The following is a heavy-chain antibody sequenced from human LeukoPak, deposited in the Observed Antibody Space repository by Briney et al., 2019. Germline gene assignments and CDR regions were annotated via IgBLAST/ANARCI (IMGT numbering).Heavy chain of an antibody. CDR2: IIPIFGTA. Sequence: GASVKVSCKASGGTFSSYAISWVRQAPGQGLEWMGGIIPIFGTANYAQKFQGRVTITADKSTSTAYMELSSLRSEDTAVYYCAKEMRYCGGDCFQNLDYYYYYMDVWGKGTTVTVSS. D-gene: IGHD2-21*02. V-gene: IGHV1-69*06. CDR3: AKEMRYCGGDCFQNLDYYYYYMDV. CDR1: GGTFSSYA. J-gene: IGHJ6*03.